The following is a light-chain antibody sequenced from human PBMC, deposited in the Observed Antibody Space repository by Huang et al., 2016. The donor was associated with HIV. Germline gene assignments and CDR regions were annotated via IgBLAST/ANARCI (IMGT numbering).Light chain of an antibody. CDR2: DTS. Sequence: IVLTQSPATLSWYPGERVTLSCRASQSVGNYIAWYQQHPGQSPKLLIYDTSNRAPVTPVRFSGSGSGTDFTLTISSLESEDFAVYYCQQRISGVTFGGGTKVQVK. J-gene: IGKJ4*01. V-gene: IGKV3-11*01. CDR3: QQRISGVT. CDR1: QSVGNY.